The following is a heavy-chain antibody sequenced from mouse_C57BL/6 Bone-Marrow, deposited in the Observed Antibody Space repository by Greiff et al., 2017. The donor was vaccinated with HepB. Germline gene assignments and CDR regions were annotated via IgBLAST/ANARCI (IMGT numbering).Heavy chain of an antibody. J-gene: IGHJ2*01. D-gene: IGHD1-2*01. CDR1: GIDFSRYW. V-gene: IGHV4-1*01. Sequence: EAGGIDFSRYWMRWVRRAPGKGLEWIGEINPDSSTINYAPSLKDKFIISRDNAKNTLYLQMSKVRSEDTALYYCAIDGGVYFDYWGQGTTLTVSS. CDR2: INPDSSTI. CDR3: AIDGGVYFDY.